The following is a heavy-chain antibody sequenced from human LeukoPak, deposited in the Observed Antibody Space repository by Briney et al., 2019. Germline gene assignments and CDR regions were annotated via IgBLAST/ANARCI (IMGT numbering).Heavy chain of an antibody. V-gene: IGHV3-74*01. J-gene: IGHJ6*03. CDR1: GFTFSSYW. CDR3: ATTAENWNDALYYYYYYMDV. CDR2: IVTDGSDT. D-gene: IGHD1-1*01. Sequence: SGGSLRLSCAASGFTFSSYWMHWVRQVPGKGLVWVSRIVTDGSDTRYADSVKGRFTISRDNAKNTLYLQMNSLRAEDTAVYYCATTAENWNDALYYYYYYMDVWGKGTTVTVSS.